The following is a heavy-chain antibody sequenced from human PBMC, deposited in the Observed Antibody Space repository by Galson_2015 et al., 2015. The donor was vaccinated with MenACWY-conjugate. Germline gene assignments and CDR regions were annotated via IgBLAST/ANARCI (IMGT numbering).Heavy chain of an antibody. CDR2: ISAYNGNT. J-gene: IGHJ3*02. V-gene: IGHV1-18*01. Sequence: SVKVSCRASGYTFTSYGITWVRQAPGQGLEWMGWISAYNGNTNYAQKLQGRVTMTTDTSTSTAYMELRSLRSDDTAVYYCARWLPGTFDAFDMWGQGTMVTVSS. CDR1: GYTFTSYG. D-gene: IGHD5-12*01. CDR3: ARWLPGTFDAFDM.